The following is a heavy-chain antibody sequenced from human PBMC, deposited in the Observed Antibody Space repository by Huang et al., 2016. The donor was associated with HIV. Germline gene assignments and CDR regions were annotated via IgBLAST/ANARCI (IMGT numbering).Heavy chain of an antibody. CDR3: ARTAYSYGFRQGYNWFDP. CDR2: ISPIFVTA. D-gene: IGHD5-18*01. J-gene: IGHJ5*02. V-gene: IGHV1-69*13. CDR1: GGTFSSYA. Sequence: QVLLVQSGAEVRKPGSSVKVSCTAFGGTFSSYAISWVRQSPGQGLEWMGGISPIFVTANYTHKFQGRVTITVDESTNTGYMELTRLTSEDTAVYYCARTAYSYGFRQGYNWFDPWGQGTPVTVSS.